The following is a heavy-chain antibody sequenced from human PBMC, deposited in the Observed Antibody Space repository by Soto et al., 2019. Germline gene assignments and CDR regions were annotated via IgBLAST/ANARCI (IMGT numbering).Heavy chain of an antibody. CDR2: MLYSGGT. D-gene: IGHD3-10*01. J-gene: IGHJ6*02. V-gene: IGHV4-30-4*01. CDR3: ARTSPLFGSDMLYYYGMDV. CDR1: GGSISSNDYY. Sequence: QVQLQESGPGLVKPSQTLSLTCTVSGGSISSNDYYWTWIRQPPGKGLEWIGYMLYSGGTYYNPSLKSRVAISADTSQNQFSLKRSSVTPADTAVYFCARTSPLFGSDMLYYYGMDVWGQGTTVTVSS.